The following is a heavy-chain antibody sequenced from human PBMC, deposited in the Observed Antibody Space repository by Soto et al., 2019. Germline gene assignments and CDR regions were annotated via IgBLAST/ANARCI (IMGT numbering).Heavy chain of an antibody. J-gene: IGHJ4*02. CDR3: ARDSPIGSTFSGYDAIDY. V-gene: IGHV1-69*04. CDR1: GGTFSNDI. Sequence: ASVKVSCKTSGGTFSNDIITWVRQAPGQGLEWMGRIIPLLDIANYAQKFQGRVTITADKSTSTAYMELNSLRSEDTAVYYCARDSPIGSTFSGYDAIDYWGQGTLVTVS. D-gene: IGHD5-12*01. CDR2: IIPLLDIA.